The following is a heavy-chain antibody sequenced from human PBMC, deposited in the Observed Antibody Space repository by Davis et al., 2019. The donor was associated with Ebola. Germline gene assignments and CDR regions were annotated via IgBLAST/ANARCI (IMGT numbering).Heavy chain of an antibody. V-gene: IGHV5-10-1*01. CDR1: GYSFTSYW. J-gene: IGHJ4*02. CDR3: ARRGYYYDSSGYYGLADFDY. CDR2: IDPSDSYT. Sequence: KVSCKGSGYSFTSYWISWVRQMPGKGLEWMGRIDPSDSYTNYSPSFQGHVTISADKSISTAYLQWSSLKASDTAMYYCARRGYYYDSSGYYGLADFDYWGQGTLVTVSS. D-gene: IGHD3-22*01.